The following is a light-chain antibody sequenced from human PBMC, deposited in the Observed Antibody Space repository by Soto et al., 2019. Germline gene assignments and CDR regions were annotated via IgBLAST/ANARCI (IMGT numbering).Light chain of an antibody. V-gene: IGKV3-20*01. CDR3: QQYGSSPWT. Sequence: EIVLTQSPGTLSLSPGERATLSCRASQSVSSNYLAWYQQKPGQAPRPLIYGASSRATGIPDRFSGSGAGADFTLTISRLEPEDFAVQYCQQYGSSPWTFGQGTKVDIK. CDR2: GAS. CDR1: QSVSSNY. J-gene: IGKJ1*01.